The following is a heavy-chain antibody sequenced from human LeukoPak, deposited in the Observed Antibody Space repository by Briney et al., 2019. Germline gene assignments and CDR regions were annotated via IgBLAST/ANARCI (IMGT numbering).Heavy chain of an antibody. V-gene: IGHV4-34*01. CDR1: GGSFSGYY. CDR2: INHSGST. J-gene: IGHJ3*02. Sequence: PSESLSLTCAVYGGSFSGYYWSWIRQPPGKGLEWIGEINHSGSTYYNPSLKSRVTISVDTSKNQFSLKLSSVTAADTAVYYCARRMEDFWSGQEDAFDIWGQGTMVTVSS. CDR3: ARRMEDFWSGQEDAFDI. D-gene: IGHD3-3*01.